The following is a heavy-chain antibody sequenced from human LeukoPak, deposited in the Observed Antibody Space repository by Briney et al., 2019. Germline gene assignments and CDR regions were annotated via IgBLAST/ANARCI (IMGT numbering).Heavy chain of an antibody. CDR3: AKDQGYSGYDFYY. V-gene: IGHV3-23*01. CDR2: ISGSGGST. CDR1: GFTFSSYA. D-gene: IGHD5-12*01. Sequence: SGGFLRLSCAASGFTFSSYAMSWVRQAPGKGLEWVSAISGSGGSTYYADSVKGRFTISRDNSKNTLYLQMNSLRAEDTAVYYCAKDQGYSGYDFYYWGQGTLVTVSS. J-gene: IGHJ4*02.